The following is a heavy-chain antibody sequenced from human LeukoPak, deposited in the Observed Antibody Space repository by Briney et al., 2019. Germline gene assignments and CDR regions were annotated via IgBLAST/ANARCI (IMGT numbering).Heavy chain of an antibody. CDR3: ARAGRADGDYHYFEY. Sequence: PGGSLRLSCAASGVIFNNFAFHWVRQAPGKGLEWVPAISYDGSNKYYADSVRGRLTISRDNSKNTLYLQMNSLRAEDTAVYYCARAGRADGDYHYFEYWGQGTLVTVSS. J-gene: IGHJ4*02. D-gene: IGHD4-17*01. CDR1: GVIFNNFA. V-gene: IGHV3-30-3*01. CDR2: ISYDGSNK.